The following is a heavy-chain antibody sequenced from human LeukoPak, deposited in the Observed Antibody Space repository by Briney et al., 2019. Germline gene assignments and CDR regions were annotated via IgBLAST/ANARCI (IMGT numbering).Heavy chain of an antibody. CDR1: GYTFTGYY. J-gene: IGHJ6*02. CDR3: ARDPPAAITYYGMDV. Sequence: ASVKVSCKASGYTFTGYYVHWVRQAPGQGLEWMGWINPNSGGTNYAQKFEGRGTMTRDTSISTAYMELSRLRSDDTAVYYCARDPPAAITYYGMDVWGQGTTVTVSS. V-gene: IGHV1-2*02. D-gene: IGHD2-2*01. CDR2: INPNSGGT.